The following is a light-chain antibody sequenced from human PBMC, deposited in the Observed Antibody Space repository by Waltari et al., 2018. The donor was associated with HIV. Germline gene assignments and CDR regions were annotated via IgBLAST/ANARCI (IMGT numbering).Light chain of an antibody. CDR1: SSDVGGHKY. V-gene: IGLV2-14*03. CDR2: DVT. Sequence: QSALTPPASVSGSPGQSITISCTGTSSDVGGHKYVSWYQQYPGKAPKLIIYDVTNRPSGVSNRFSGSKSGNTASLTISGLQAEDEADYYCCSYTSSITGRVFGTGTKVTVL. CDR3: CSYTSSITGRV. J-gene: IGLJ1*01.